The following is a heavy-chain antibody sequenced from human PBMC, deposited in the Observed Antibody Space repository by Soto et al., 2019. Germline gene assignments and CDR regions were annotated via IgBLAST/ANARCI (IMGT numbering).Heavy chain of an antibody. CDR3: ARAAGSYSSPDYYYGMDV. D-gene: IGHD3-10*01. Sequence: SAPLSITCTVSGGSLIRYYWSWIRRPPGKGLEWIVYISYSGNTNYNPSLESRVTISVDTSKNRFSLKLTSVTAADTAVYYCARAAGSYSSPDYYYGMDVWGQGTTVTVSS. CDR1: GGSLIRYY. J-gene: IGHJ6*02. CDR2: ISYSGNT. V-gene: IGHV4-59*01.